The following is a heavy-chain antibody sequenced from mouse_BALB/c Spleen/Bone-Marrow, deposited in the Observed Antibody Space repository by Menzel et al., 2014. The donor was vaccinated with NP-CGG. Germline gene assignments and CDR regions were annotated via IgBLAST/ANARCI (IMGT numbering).Heavy chain of an antibody. CDR3: ASPGTY. CDR1: GFTFSDYY. D-gene: IGHD4-1*01. CDR2: ISNGGGSST. V-gene: IGHV5-12*02. Sequence: DVHMAESGGGLVQPGGSLKLSCATSGFTFSDYYMYWVRQTPEKRLEWVAYISNGGGSSTYYPDTVKGRFTISRDNAKNTLYLQMSRLKSEDTAMYYCASPGTYWGQGTLVTVSA. J-gene: IGHJ3*01.